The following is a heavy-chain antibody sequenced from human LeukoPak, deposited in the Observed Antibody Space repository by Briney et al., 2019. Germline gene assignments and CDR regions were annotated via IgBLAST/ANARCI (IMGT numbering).Heavy chain of an antibody. CDR1: GGSISSYY. J-gene: IGHJ5*02. V-gene: IGHV4-59*01. CDR2: IYYSGST. CDR3: ARLARGRFDP. Sequence: SSETLSLTCTVSGGSISSYYWSWIRQPPGKGLEWIGYIYYSGSTNYNPSLKSRVTISVDTSKNQFSLKLSSVTAADTAVYYCARLARGRFDPWGQGTLVTVSS. D-gene: IGHD3-16*01.